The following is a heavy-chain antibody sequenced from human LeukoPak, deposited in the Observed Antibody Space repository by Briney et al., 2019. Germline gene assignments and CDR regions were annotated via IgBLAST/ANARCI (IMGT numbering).Heavy chain of an antibody. CDR3: ARGLSYGSGSYYYDY. D-gene: IGHD3-10*01. J-gene: IGHJ4*02. Sequence: SETLPLTCAVYGGSFSGYYWSWIRQPPGKGLEWIGEINHSGSANYNPSLKSRVTISVDTSKNQFSLKLSSVTAADTAVYYCARGLSYGSGSYYYDYWGQGTLVTVSS. CDR2: INHSGSA. CDR1: GGSFSGYY. V-gene: IGHV4-34*01.